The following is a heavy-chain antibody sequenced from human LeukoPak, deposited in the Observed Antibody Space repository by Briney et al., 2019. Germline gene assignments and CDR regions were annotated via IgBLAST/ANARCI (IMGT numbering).Heavy chain of an antibody. D-gene: IGHD3-9*01. V-gene: IGHV4-4*07. CDR1: GGSISSYY. CDR2: IYTSGST. CDR3: ARGRTRILTGYTPYFDY. Sequence: SETLSLTCTVSGGSISSYYWSWIRQPAGKGLEWIGRIYTSGSTNYNPSLKSRVTMSVDTSKNQFSLKLSSVTAADTAVYYCARGRTRILTGYTPYFDYWGQGTLVTVSS. J-gene: IGHJ4*02.